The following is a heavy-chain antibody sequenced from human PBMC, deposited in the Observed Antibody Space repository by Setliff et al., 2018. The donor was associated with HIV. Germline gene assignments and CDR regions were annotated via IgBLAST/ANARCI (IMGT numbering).Heavy chain of an antibody. Sequence: PGGSLRLSCAASGFTFSSSWMRWVRQAPGKGLEWVAQIKSGGTADYAAPVKGRFTISRDDSKNVVSLQMDSLKTEDTAVYYCAADLPDSAPYCFDYWGQGALVTVSS. J-gene: IGHJ4*02. CDR1: GFTFSSSW. D-gene: IGHD2-15*01. CDR2: IKSGGTA. CDR3: AADLPDSAPYCFDY. V-gene: IGHV3-15*01.